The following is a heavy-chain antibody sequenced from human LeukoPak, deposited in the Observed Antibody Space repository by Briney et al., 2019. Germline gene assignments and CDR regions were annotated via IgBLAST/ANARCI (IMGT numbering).Heavy chain of an antibody. Sequence: PSETLSLTCTVSGGSISSSSYYWGWIRQPPGKGLEWIGSIYYSGSTYYNPSLKSRVTISVDTSKNQFSLKLSSVTAADTAVYYCASQLVRYFDWLGGNYFDYWGQGTLVTVSS. CDR1: GGSISSSSYY. CDR3: ASQLVRYFDWLGGNYFDY. CDR2: IYYSGST. V-gene: IGHV4-39*01. J-gene: IGHJ4*02. D-gene: IGHD3-9*01.